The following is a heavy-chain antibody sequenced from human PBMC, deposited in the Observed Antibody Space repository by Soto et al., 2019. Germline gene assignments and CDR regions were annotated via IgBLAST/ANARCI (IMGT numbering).Heavy chain of an antibody. CDR3: ARAGYCSGGSCPHYYYGMDV. CDR1: GFTFSSYW. J-gene: IGHJ6*02. Sequence: LRLSCAASGFTFSSYWMHWVRQAPGKGLVWVSRINSDGSSTSYADSVKGRFTISRDNAKNTLYLQMNSLRAEDTAVYYCARAGYCSGGSCPHYYYGMDVWGQGTTVTVSS. D-gene: IGHD2-15*01. CDR2: INSDGSST. V-gene: IGHV3-74*01.